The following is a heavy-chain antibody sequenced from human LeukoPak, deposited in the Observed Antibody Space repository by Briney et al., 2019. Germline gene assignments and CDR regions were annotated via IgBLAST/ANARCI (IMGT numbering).Heavy chain of an antibody. Sequence: SETLSLTCAVYGGSFSGYYWSWIRQPPGKGLEWIGEINHSGSTNYNPSLKSRVTISVDTSKNQFSLKLSSVTAAGTAVYYCARRLGTPGGSGWYWTYNWFDPRGQGTLVTVSS. CDR2: INHSGST. D-gene: IGHD6-19*01. J-gene: IGHJ5*02. CDR1: GGSFSGYY. CDR3: ARRLGTPGGSGWYWTYNWFDP. V-gene: IGHV4-34*01.